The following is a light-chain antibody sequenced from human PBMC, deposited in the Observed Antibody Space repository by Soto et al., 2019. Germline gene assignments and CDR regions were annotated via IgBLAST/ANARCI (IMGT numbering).Light chain of an antibody. J-gene: IGKJ2*01. V-gene: IGKV3-20*01. CDR2: GAS. Sequence: EIVMTQSPGTLSLSPGERVTISCRASQSVSSSYLAWYQQKPGQAPRLLIYGASSRATGIPDRFSGSGSGTDFTLTLSRLEPDDFAVYYCQQYGRSHYTFGQGTKLEIK. CDR1: QSVSSSY. CDR3: QQYGRSHYT.